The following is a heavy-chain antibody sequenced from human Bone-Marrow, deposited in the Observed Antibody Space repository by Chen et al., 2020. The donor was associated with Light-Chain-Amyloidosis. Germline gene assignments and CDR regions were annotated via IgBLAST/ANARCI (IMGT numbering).Heavy chain of an antibody. CDR3: ATGRYYYDSSGYYYDYYYMDV. CDR1: GYTLTELS. Sequence: QVQMVQSGAEVKEPGASIKVSCKVSGYTLTELSMHWVRQAPGKGLEWMGGFDPEDGETIYAQKFQGRVTMTEDTSTDTAYMELSSLRSEDTAVYYCATGRYYYDSSGYYYDYYYMDVWGKGTTVTVSS. D-gene: IGHD3-22*01. CDR2: FDPEDGET. J-gene: IGHJ6*03. V-gene: IGHV1-24*01.